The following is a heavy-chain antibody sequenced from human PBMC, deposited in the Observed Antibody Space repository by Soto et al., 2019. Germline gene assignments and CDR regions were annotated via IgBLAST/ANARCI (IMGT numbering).Heavy chain of an antibody. CDR1: GGSISSSKNY. CDR3: SRRYSFGSGKYGVDV. Sequence: SATQSLTWTVSGGSISSSKNYWGWIRQPPGKGLEWIGTISYIGSTYYNPSLNGRVIISADTSKNQFSLKLSSLTAADTAVYYCSRRYSFGSGKYGVDVWGQGTMVTVSS. J-gene: IGHJ6*02. D-gene: IGHD3-10*01. CDR2: ISYIGST. V-gene: IGHV4-39*01.